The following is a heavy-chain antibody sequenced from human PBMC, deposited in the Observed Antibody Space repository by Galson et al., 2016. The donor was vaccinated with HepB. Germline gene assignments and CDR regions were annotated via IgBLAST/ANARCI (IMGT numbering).Heavy chain of an antibody. CDR1: GFSFYDYA. CDR3: AKGPYYHSSSWYRGYYFDY. D-gene: IGHD6-13*01. V-gene: IGHV3-9*01. Sequence: SLRLSCAAYGFSFYDYAMHWVRQPPGKGLEWVSGISWNSGSIGYADSVKGRYTISRDNAKNSLYLQMNSLRAEDTALYSCAKGPYYHSSSWYRGYYFDYWGQGTLVTVSS. CDR2: ISWNSGSI. J-gene: IGHJ4*02.